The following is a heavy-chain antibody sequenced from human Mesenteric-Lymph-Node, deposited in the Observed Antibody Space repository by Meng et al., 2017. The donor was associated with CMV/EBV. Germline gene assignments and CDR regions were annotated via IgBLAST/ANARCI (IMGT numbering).Heavy chain of an antibody. V-gene: IGHV1-69*06. D-gene: IGHD1-1*01. J-gene: IGHJ6*02. CDR3: ARATYNWNDDDGYYHYGMDV. Sequence: SYAISWVRQAPGQGLEWMGGIIPIFGTANYAQKFQGRVTITADKSTSTAYMELSSLRSEDTAVYYCARATYNWNDDDGYYHYGMDVWGQGTMVTVSS. CDR2: IIPIFGTA. CDR1: SYA.